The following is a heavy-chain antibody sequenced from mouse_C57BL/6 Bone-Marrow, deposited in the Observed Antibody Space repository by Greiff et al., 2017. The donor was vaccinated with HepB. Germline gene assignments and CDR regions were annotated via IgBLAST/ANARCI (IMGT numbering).Heavy chain of an antibody. V-gene: IGHV5-4*01. J-gene: IGHJ2*01. Sequence: EVKLVESGGGLVKPGGSLKLSCAASGFTFSSYAMSWVRQTPEKRLEWVATISDGGSYTYYPDNVKGRFTISRDNAKNNLYLQMSHLKSGDTAMYYCARDGDWEGYWGQGTTLTVSS. CDR2: ISDGGSYT. CDR1: GFTFSSYA. CDR3: ARDGDWEGY. D-gene: IGHD4-1*01.